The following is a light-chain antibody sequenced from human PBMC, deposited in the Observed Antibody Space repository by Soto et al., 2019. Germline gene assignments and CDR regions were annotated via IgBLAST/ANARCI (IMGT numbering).Light chain of an antibody. V-gene: IGKV3-15*01. CDR2: GAS. J-gene: IGKJ4*01. CDR1: QSVSSN. Sequence: EIVMTQSPATLSVSPGERATLSCRASQSVSSNLAWYQQKPGQAPRLLLYGASTRATGIPARFSGSGSGTEVTLTISSLQSEDFAVYYCQQYNNWPLTFGGGTQVEIK. CDR3: QQYNNWPLT.